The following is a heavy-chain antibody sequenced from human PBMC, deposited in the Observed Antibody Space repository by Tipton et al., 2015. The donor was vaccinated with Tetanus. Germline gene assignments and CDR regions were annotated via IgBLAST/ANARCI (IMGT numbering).Heavy chain of an antibody. J-gene: IGHJ4*02. D-gene: IGHD3-22*01. Sequence: SLRLSCAASGFTFSSYGMHWVRQAPGKGLEWVAVLWYDGNNKYYADSVKGRFTISRDNAKSTLYVQMNSLRAEDTAVYYCSRVVRYSFDSSRYYRSTDYWGQGTLVTVS. V-gene: IGHV3-33*01. CDR2: LWYDGNNK. CDR1: GFTFSSYG. CDR3: SRVVRYSFDSSRYYRSTDY.